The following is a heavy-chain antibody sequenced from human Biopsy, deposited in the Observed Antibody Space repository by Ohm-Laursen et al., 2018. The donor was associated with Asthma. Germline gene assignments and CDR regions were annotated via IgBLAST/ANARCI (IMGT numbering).Heavy chain of an antibody. CDR3: AKDVFPGWELRRGPDY. Sequence: SLRLSCTAPGFSFSNYGMHWVRQALGKGLDWVAVISFDGSNKNYTDSVKGRFTISRDNSRNTLHPQMNSLRAEDTAVYYCAKDVFPGWELRRGPDYWGQGTLVTVSS. D-gene: IGHD1-26*01. CDR1: GFSFSNYG. V-gene: IGHV3-30*18. J-gene: IGHJ4*02. CDR2: ISFDGSNK.